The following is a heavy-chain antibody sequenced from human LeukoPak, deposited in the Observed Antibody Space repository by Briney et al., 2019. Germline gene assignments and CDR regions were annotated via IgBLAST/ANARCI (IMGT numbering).Heavy chain of an antibody. CDR1: GGSVSSGSYY. D-gene: IGHD4-17*01. Sequence: SETLSLTCTVSGGSVSSGSYYWSWIRQPPGKGLEWIGYIYYSGSTNYNPSLKSRATISVDTSKNQFSLKLSSVTAADTAVYSCARGLTTVTTFNWFDPWGQGTLVAVSS. J-gene: IGHJ5*02. CDR3: ARGLTTVTTFNWFDP. V-gene: IGHV4-61*01. CDR2: IYYSGST.